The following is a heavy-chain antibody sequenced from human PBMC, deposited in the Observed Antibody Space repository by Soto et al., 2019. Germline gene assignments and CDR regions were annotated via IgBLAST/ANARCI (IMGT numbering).Heavy chain of an antibody. CDR2: TYYRSKWYN. J-gene: IGHJ6*02. CDR1: GDSVSSNSAA. CDR3: ARDLGIAAADPHYYYYGMDV. Sequence: SQTLSLTCAISGDSVSSNSAAWNWIRQSPSRGLEWLGRTYYRSKWYNDYAVSVKSRITINPDTSKNQFSLQLNSVTPEDTAVYYCARDLGIAAADPHYYYYGMDVWGQGTTVTVSS. D-gene: IGHD6-13*01. V-gene: IGHV6-1*01.